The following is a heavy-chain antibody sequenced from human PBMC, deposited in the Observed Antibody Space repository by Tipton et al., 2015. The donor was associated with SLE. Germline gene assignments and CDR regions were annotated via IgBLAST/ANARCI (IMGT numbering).Heavy chain of an antibody. J-gene: IGHJ4*02. Sequence: SLRLSCAASGFTFNYHGMHWVRQVPGKGLEWVATTWYDDENNKYYSDSVRGRFTISRDNSKNTVYLQMSSLKADDTALYYCARDKISYCRQSSCYQSTFDYWGQGVLVTVSS. V-gene: IGHV3-33*01. CDR3: ARDKISYCRQSSCYQSTFDY. CDR2: TWYDDENNK. D-gene: IGHD2-15*01. CDR1: GFTFNYHG.